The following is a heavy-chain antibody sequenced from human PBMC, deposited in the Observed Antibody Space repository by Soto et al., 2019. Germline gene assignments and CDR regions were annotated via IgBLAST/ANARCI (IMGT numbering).Heavy chain of an antibody. CDR1: GASTGGYY. CDR3: ARHWWSSGSYLVFDS. V-gene: IGHV4-59*08. J-gene: IGHJ4*02. Sequence: QVQLQESGPGLLKPSETLSLTCTISGASTGGYYWSWIRQSPGRGLEWIGYVFSSGSTNYSPSLQSRVAISIDTSKRQFFLKLTSVTAADTALYYCARHWWSSGSYLVFDSWGQGTQVTVSS. CDR2: VFSSGST. D-gene: IGHD6-19*01.